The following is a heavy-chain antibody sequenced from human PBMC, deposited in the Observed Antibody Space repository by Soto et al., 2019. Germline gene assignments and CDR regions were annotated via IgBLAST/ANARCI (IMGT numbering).Heavy chain of an antibody. V-gene: IGHV1-18*01. CDR1: GYTFTSYG. CDR2: ISAYNGNT. Sequence: QVQLVQSGAEVKKPGASVKVSCKASGYTFTSYGISWVRQAPGQGLEWMGWISAYNGNTKYAQKLQGRVTMTTDTSTSTAYMELRSLKSDDTAVYYCARNPRGGSSWYDRANYYGMDVWGQGTTVTVSS. J-gene: IGHJ6*02. CDR3: ARNPRGGSSWYDRANYYGMDV. D-gene: IGHD6-13*01.